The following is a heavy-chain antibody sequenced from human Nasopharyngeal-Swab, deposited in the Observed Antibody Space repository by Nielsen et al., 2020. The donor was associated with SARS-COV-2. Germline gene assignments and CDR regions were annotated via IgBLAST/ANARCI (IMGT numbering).Heavy chain of an antibody. CDR2: ISAYNGNT. V-gene: IGHV1-18*01. CDR3: ARDIAVAGLFDY. J-gene: IGHJ4*02. D-gene: IGHD6-19*01. Sequence: WVRQAPGQELEWMGWISAYNGNTNYAQKLQGRVTMTTDTSTSTAYMELRSLRSDDTAVYYCARDIAVAGLFDYWGQGTLVTVSS.